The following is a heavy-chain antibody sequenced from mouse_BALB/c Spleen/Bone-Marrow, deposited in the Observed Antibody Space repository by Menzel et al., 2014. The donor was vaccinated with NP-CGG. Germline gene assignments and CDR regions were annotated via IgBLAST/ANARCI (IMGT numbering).Heavy chain of an antibody. V-gene: IGHV1-9*01. Sequence: VKLMESGGELMKPGASVKISCKASGYIFSNYWIEWVRQRPGHGLEWIGEILPGSSSSRNIEEFKGKATFSADISSNTAYMQLSSLTSEDSAVYYCTRGGYYGNWYFDVWGAGTTVTVSS. CDR2: ILPGSSSS. CDR3: TRGGYYGNWYFDV. J-gene: IGHJ1*01. CDR1: GYIFSNYW. D-gene: IGHD2-1*01.